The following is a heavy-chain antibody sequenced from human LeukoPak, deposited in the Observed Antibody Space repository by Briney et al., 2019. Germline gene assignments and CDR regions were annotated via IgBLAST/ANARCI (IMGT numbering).Heavy chain of an antibody. Sequence: SVKVSCKASGGTFSSYAISWVRQAPGQGLEWMGGIIPIFGTANYAQKFQGRVTITTDESTSTAYMELSSLRSEDTAVYYCASDVGARPRASPYYYYYYMDVWGKGTTVTVSS. V-gene: IGHV1-69*05. CDR1: GGTFSSYA. D-gene: IGHD6-6*01. CDR2: IIPIFGTA. CDR3: ASDVGARPRASPYYYYYYMDV. J-gene: IGHJ6*03.